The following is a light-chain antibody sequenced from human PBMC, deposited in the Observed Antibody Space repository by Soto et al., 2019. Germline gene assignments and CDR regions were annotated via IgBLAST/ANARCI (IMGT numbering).Light chain of an antibody. J-gene: IGLJ1*01. CDR2: EVS. CDR3: SSYISSSTPYV. V-gene: IGLV2-14*01. CDR1: SSDVGGYNY. Sequence: QSALAQPASVSGSPGQSITISCTGTSSDVGGYNYVSWYQQHPGKAPKLMIYEVSNRPSGVSNRFSGSKSGNTASLTISGLQAEDEGDYYCSSYISSSTPYVFGTSPNVTVL.